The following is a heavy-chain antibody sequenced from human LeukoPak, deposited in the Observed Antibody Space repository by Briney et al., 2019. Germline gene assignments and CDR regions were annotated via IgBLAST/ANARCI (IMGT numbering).Heavy chain of an antibody. CDR2: IRTEANSFAT. CDR1: GFTLGGSA. D-gene: IGHD1-26*01. J-gene: IGHJ3*01. CDR3: TRHGRGSLNVFDV. V-gene: IGHV3-73*01. Sequence: PGGSLRLSCAASGFTLGGSAMHWVRQASGKGLEWVGRIRTEANSFATAYAASVEGRFTISRDDSQNTAYLQMNSLKTEDTAVYYCTRHGRGSLNVFDVWGQGTMVTVSS.